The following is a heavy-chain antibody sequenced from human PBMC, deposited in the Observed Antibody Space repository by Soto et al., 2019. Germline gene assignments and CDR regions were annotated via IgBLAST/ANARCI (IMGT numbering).Heavy chain of an antibody. J-gene: IGHJ4*02. V-gene: IGHV4-31*03. CDR1: GGSISSGGYY. CDR2: IYYSGST. CDR3: AREISYYDSSGYYYVDFDY. Sequence: QVQLQESGPGLVKPSQTLSLTCTVSGGSISSGGYYWSWIRQHPGKGLEWSGYIYYSGSTYYNPSLKSRVTFTVDTSKKLFSLKMSSVTAADTAVYYCAREISYYDSSGYYYVDFDYWGQGTLVTVSS. D-gene: IGHD3-22*01.